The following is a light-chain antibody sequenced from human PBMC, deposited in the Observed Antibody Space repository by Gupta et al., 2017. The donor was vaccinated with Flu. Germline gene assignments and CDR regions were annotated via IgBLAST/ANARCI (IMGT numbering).Light chain of an antibody. J-gene: IGLJ3*02. Sequence: STGAVTSGHYACWFQQKPGPVPRTLIYDATNKHPWTPARFSGSLLGGKAALTRSAAQPEDESDYYCLLSYGGTWVFGGGTKVTVL. CDR2: DAT. V-gene: IGLV7-46*01. CDR1: TGAVTSGHY. CDR3: LLSYGGTWV.